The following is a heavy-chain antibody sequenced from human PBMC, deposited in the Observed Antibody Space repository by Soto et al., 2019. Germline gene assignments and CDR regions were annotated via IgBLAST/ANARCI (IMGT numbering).Heavy chain of an antibody. CDR2: IYHSGST. J-gene: IGHJ4*02. D-gene: IGHD2-15*01. CDR1: GGSISSGGYS. V-gene: IGHV4-30-2*05. Sequence: TLSLTCAVSGGSISSGGYSWSWIRQPPGKGLEWIGYIYHSGSTYYNPSLKSRVIISVDTSKNQFSLNLSSVTAADTAVYYCARWVEVSLDYFDSWGQGTPVTVSS. CDR3: ARWVEVSLDYFDS.